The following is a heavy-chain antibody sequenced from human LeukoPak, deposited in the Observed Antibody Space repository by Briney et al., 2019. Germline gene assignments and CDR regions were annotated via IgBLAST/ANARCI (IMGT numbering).Heavy chain of an antibody. V-gene: IGHV4-59*01. J-gene: IGHJ3*02. Sequence: PSETLSLTCSVSGGSISSYYWTWIRQPPGKGLEWIGYIYYSGSTNYNPSLKSRVTISVDTSKNQFSLKLSSVTAADTAVYYCASAGAWAFDIWGQGTMVTVSS. CDR3: ASAGAWAFDI. CDR2: IYYSGST. CDR1: GGSISSYY.